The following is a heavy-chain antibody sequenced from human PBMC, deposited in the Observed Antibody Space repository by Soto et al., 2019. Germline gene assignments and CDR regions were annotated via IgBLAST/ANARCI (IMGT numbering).Heavy chain of an antibody. J-gene: IGHJ6*02. D-gene: IGHD3-22*01. CDR1: GGSISSGGYY. CDR2: IYYSGST. V-gene: IGHV4-31*03. Sequence: QVQLQESGPGLVKPSQTLSLTCTVSGGSISSGGYYWSWIRQHPGKGLEWIGYIYYSGSTYYNPSLKSRVTISVDTSKNQFSLKLSSVTAADTAVYYCAYYYDSSGYLSYGMDVWGQGTTVTVSS. CDR3: AYYYDSSGYLSYGMDV.